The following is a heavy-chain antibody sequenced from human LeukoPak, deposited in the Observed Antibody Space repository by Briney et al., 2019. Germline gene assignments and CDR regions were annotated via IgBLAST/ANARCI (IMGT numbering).Heavy chain of an antibody. CDR3: AKDSLWPDMGYYFDY. J-gene: IGHJ4*02. Sequence: PGGSLRLSCAASGFTFSSYGMHWVRQAPGKGLEWVAVISYDGSNKYYADSVKGRFTISRDNSKNTLYLQMNSLRAEDTAVYYCAKDSLWPDMGYYFDYWGQGTLVTVSS. V-gene: IGHV3-30*18. D-gene: IGHD2-15*01. CDR1: GFTFSSYG. CDR2: ISYDGSNK.